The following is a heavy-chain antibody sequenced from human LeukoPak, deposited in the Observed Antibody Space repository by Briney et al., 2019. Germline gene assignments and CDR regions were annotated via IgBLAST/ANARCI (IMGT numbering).Heavy chain of an antibody. CDR1: GFTFSSYS. CDR2: ISSSSNTI. Sequence: PGGSLRLSCAASGFTFSSYSMNWVRQAPGKGLEWVSYISSSSNTIYYADSVKGRFTISRDNAKNSLYLQMNSLRAEDTAVYARGDCSGGSCYLSLTTIDYWGQGTLVTVSS. D-gene: IGHD2-15*01. CDR3: GDCSGGSCYLSLTTIDY. V-gene: IGHV3-48*01. J-gene: IGHJ4*02.